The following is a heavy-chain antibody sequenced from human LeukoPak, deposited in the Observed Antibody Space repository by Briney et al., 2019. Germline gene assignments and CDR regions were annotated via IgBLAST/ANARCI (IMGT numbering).Heavy chain of an antibody. D-gene: IGHD3-16*01. CDR2: ISGSGGST. Sequence: PGGSLRLSCAASGFTFSGYGMSWVRQAPGKGLEWVSAISGSGGSTYYADSVKGRFTISRDNSKNTLYLQMNSLRAEDTAVYYCAKTRLITFDAFDIWGQGTMVTVSS. CDR3: AKTRLITFDAFDI. CDR1: GFTFSGYG. J-gene: IGHJ3*02. V-gene: IGHV3-23*01.